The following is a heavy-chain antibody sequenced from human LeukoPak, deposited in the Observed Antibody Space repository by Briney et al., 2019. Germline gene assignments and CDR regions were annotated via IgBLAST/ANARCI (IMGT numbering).Heavy chain of an antibody. V-gene: IGHV4-59*06. J-gene: IGHJ4*02. CDR3: ARVITPTYYFDY. D-gene: IGHD3-16*02. CDR1: GGSISSYY. CDR2: IYYSGST. Sequence: SETLSLTCTVSGGSISSYYWSWIRQHPGKGLEWIGYIYYSGSTYYNPSLKSRVTISVDTSKNQFSLKLSSVTAADTAVYYCARVITPTYYFDYWGQGTLVTVSS.